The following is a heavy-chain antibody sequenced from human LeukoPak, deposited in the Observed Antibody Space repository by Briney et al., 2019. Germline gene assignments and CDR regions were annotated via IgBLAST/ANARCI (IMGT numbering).Heavy chain of an antibody. CDR3: ARYCGGDCYWSLDY. J-gene: IGHJ4*02. Sequence: ASVKVSCKASGYTFTGYYMHWVRQAPGQGLEWMRWINPNSGDTNYAQKFQGRVTMTRDTSISTAYMELSRLSSDDTAVYYCARYCGGDCYWSLDYWGQGTLVTVSS. D-gene: IGHD2-21*02. CDR1: GYTFTGYY. CDR2: INPNSGDT. V-gene: IGHV1-2*02.